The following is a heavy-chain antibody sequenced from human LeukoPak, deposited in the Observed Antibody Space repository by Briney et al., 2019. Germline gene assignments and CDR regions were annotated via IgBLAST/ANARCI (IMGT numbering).Heavy chain of an antibody. CDR2: IYYSGST. J-gene: IGHJ4*02. Sequence: PSETLSLTCTVSGGSISSYYWSWIRQPPGKGLEWIGYIYYSGSTYYNPSLKSRVTISVDTSKNQFSLKLSSVTAADTAVYYCLALPSGSYDFWSGYYRLDYWGQGTLVTVSS. CDR3: LALPSGSYDFWSGYYRLDY. V-gene: IGHV4-59*04. CDR1: GGSISSYY. D-gene: IGHD3-3*01.